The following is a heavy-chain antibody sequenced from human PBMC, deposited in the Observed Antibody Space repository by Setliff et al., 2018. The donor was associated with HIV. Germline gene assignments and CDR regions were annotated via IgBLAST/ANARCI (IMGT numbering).Heavy chain of an antibody. CDR2: ISATAGDT. CDR1: GFSFRTYA. D-gene: IGHD6-13*01. CDR3: AKNPKYISGWFQYYSDY. V-gene: IGHV3-23*01. J-gene: IGHJ4*02. Sequence: GESLKISCAASGFSFRTYAMSWVPQAPGKGLEWVSAISATAGDTYYADAVTGRFTISRDNSKNTLYLQMNRLRAEDTAVYYCAKNPKYISGWFQYYSDYWGQGALVTVSS.